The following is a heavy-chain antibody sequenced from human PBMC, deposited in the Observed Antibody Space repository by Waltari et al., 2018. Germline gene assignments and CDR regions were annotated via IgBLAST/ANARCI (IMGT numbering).Heavy chain of an antibody. Sequence: QVQLQESGPGLVKPSETLSLTCTVSGGSISSHYWSWIRQPPGKGLEWIGYIYYSGSTNYNPSLKSRVTISVDTSKNQFSLKLSSVTAADTAVYYCARGGTSLSLYYFDYWGQGTLVTVSS. CDR2: IYYSGST. CDR1: GGSISSHY. V-gene: IGHV4-59*11. J-gene: IGHJ4*02. CDR3: ARGGTSLSLYYFDY. D-gene: IGHD1-7*01.